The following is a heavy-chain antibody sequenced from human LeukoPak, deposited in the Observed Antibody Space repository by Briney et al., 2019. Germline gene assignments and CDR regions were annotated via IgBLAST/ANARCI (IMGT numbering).Heavy chain of an antibody. CDR1: GFTFGDYA. D-gene: IGHD1-26*01. Sequence: GGSLRLSCTASGFTFGDYAMSWVRQAPGKGLEWVGFIRSKAYGGTTEYAASVKGRFTISRDDSKSIAHLQMNSLKTEDTAVYYCTRAPGSYYEVEFDPWGQGTLVTVSS. CDR3: TRAPGSYYEVEFDP. V-gene: IGHV3-49*04. CDR2: IRSKAYGGTT. J-gene: IGHJ5*02.